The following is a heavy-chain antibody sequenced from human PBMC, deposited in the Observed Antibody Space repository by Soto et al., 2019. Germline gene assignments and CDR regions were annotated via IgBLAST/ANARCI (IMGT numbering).Heavy chain of an antibody. CDR2: LYSGGST. CDR1: GFTVISHY. V-gene: IGHV3-53*01. CDR3: ARGGQLRGGMDV. J-gene: IGHJ6*02. Sequence: GGSLRLSCAASGFTVISHYMTWVRQAPGRGLEWVSFLYSGGSTYYADSVKGRFTISRDNSKNTLYLQMNSLRAEDTAVYYCARGGQLRGGMDVWGQGTRVTVSS. D-gene: IGHD1-1*01.